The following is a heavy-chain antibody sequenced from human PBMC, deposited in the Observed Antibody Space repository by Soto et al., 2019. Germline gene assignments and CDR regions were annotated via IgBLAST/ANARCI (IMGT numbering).Heavy chain of an antibody. CDR1: GFTFSSYS. V-gene: IGHV3-21*01. Sequence: EVQLVESGGGLVKPGGSLRLSCAASGFTFSSYSMNWVRQAPGKGLEWVSSISSSSSYIYYADSVKGRFTISRDNAKNSLYLQMNSLRAEDTAVYYCARDRARYDAVPGMDVWGQGTTVTVSS. CDR2: ISSSSSYI. D-gene: IGHD5-12*01. CDR3: ARDRARYDAVPGMDV. J-gene: IGHJ6*02.